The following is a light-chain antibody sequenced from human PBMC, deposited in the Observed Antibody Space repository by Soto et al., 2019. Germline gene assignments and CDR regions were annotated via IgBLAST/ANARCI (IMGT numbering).Light chain of an antibody. CDR2: DDG. Sequence: SYEPTQPPSVSVAPGQTARIPCGGNNIGSKSVHWYQQKPGQAPVLVVYDDGDRPSGIPERFSGSNSGNTATLTISRVEAGDEADYYCQVWDSSRDHYVFGTGTKVTVL. CDR1: NIGSKS. CDR3: QVWDSSRDHYV. J-gene: IGLJ1*01. V-gene: IGLV3-21*02.